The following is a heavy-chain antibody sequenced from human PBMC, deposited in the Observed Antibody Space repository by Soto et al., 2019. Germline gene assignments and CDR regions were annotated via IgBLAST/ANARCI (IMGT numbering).Heavy chain of an antibody. V-gene: IGHV4-34*01. J-gene: IGHJ5*02. CDR1: GWSFRGYY. Sequence: SETLSLTCAVYGWSFRGYYWSWIRQPPGKGLEWIGEINHSGSTNYNPSLKSRVTISVDTSKNQFSLKLTSVTAADTAVYYCARGPITTNTRGDPWAEGTRVT. CDR3: ARGPITTNTRGDP. CDR2: INHSGST. D-gene: IGHD3-22*01.